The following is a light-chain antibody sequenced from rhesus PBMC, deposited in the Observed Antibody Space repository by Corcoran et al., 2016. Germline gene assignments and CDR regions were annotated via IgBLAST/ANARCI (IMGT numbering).Light chain of an antibody. Sequence: DIQMTQSPSSLSASVGDRVTVTCRASHGINKALSWYQQKPGKAPTLLIYAASSLQTGVSSRFSGTGSGTDYTLTISSLKPADVATYYCLQDYTTPYSFCQGTKVEIK. CDR1: HGINKA. J-gene: IGKJ2*01. CDR3: LQDYTTPYS. V-gene: IGKV1-94*01. CDR2: AAS.